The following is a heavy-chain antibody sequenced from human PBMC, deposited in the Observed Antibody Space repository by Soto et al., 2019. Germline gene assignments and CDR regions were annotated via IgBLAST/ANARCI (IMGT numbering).Heavy chain of an antibody. D-gene: IGHD5-12*01. V-gene: IGHV1-18*04. CDR2: ISTYSGDT. Sequence: GASVKVSCKASGYTFTSYYMHWVRQAPGQGLEWMGWISTYSGDTKYAQKFQGRVTMTTDTSTTTAYLELRSLRSDDTAVYYCARHHGPTTSENWFDPWGQGTLVTVSS. J-gene: IGHJ5*02. CDR3: ARHHGPTTSENWFDP. CDR1: GYTFTSYY.